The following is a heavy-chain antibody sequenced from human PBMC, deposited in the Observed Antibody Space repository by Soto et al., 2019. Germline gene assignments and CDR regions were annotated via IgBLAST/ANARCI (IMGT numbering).Heavy chain of an antibody. V-gene: IGHV3-7*05. Sequence: GGSLRLSCAASGFTFSSYAMVWVRQAPGRGLEWVANINQDGSAKYYVDSVKGRFTISRDNAKSSLYLQINSLRAEDTATYYCGRGFGGTHWGQGSLVTVSS. CDR2: INQDGSAK. D-gene: IGHD2-15*01. J-gene: IGHJ4*02. CDR3: GRGFGGTH. CDR1: GFTFSSYA.